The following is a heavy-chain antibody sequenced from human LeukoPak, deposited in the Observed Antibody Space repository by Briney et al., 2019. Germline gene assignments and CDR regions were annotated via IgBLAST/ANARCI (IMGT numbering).Heavy chain of an antibody. V-gene: IGHV4-59*11. CDR1: GVFMWSLL. CDR2: IYYSGST. CDR3: AGLDYSSGYYLDY. J-gene: IGHJ4*02. D-gene: IGHD3-22*01. Sequence: PSETLSLTCSVWGVFMWSLLWRWIRQPPGKGLEWIGYIYYSGSTNYNPSLKSRVTISVDTYKNQFSLKLSSVTAADTAEYYCAGLDYSSGYYLDYWGQGTLVTVSS.